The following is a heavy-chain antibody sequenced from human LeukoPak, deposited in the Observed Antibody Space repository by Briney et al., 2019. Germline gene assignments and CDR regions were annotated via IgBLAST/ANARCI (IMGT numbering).Heavy chain of an antibody. V-gene: IGHV3-15*01. Sequence: GGSLRLSCAASGFTFTDAWMNWVRQAPGKGLEWVGRIKSKSDGGTTDYAAPVKGRFTISRDDSKNTLYLQMNSLIIEDTAVYYCGTAAKWEPPTYDYWGQGTLVTVSS. CDR3: GTAAKWEPPTYDY. J-gene: IGHJ4*02. CDR1: GFTFTDAW. CDR2: IKSKSDGGTT. D-gene: IGHD1-26*01.